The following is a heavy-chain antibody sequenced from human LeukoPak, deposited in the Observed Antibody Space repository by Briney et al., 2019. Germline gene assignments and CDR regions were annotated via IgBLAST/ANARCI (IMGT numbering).Heavy chain of an antibody. CDR2: VYSGGST. Sequence: GXXLRLSCAASGFTVSSNYMNWVRQAPGKGLEWVSVVYSGGSTYYSDSVKGRFTISRDNSKNTLYFQMNSLRAEDTAVYYCARDQSGFLEWPFWGQGTLVTVSS. CDR3: ARDQSGFLEWPF. V-gene: IGHV3-66*02. D-gene: IGHD3-3*01. J-gene: IGHJ4*02. CDR1: GFTVSSNY.